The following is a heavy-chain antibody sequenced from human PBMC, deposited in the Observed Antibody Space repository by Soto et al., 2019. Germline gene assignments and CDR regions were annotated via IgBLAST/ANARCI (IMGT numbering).Heavy chain of an antibody. CDR2: IYYRGST. CDR1: GGSISSYY. D-gene: IGHD3-10*01. CDR3: ARAEVGETDFDY. J-gene: IGHJ4*02. V-gene: IGHV4-59*01. Sequence: QVQLRESGPGLVKPSETLSLTCTVSGGSISSYYWSWIRQPPGKGLEWIGYIYYRGSTNYNPSLKRRVTISVDTSKNHFSLKLSSVTAADTAVYYCARAEVGETDFDYWGQGTLVTVSS.